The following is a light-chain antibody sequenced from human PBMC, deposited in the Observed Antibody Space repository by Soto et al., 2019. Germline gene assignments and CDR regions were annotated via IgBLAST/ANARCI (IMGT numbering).Light chain of an antibody. J-gene: IGKJ2*01. CDR3: QKYGSSYT. CDR1: QSVSSSY. Sequence: EIVLTQAPGTLSLSPGDRATLSCRASQSVSSSYLAWYQQKPGQAPRLLIYGASSRATGIPDRFSGSGSGTDFALTISRLEPEDIAVYYCQKYGSSYTFGQGTKLEIK. V-gene: IGKV3-20*01. CDR2: GAS.